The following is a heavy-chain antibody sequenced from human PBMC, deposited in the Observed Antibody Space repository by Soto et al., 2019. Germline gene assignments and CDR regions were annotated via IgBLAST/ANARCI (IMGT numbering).Heavy chain of an antibody. V-gene: IGHV1-18*01. CDR3: VREMWTNSGPQNFFDF. CDR1: GYSFTSFG. J-gene: IGHJ4*02. D-gene: IGHD7-27*01. Sequence: QVQLVQSEGEVNQPGASVKLSCKASGYSFTSFGISWVRQAPGQGLEWMGWISPNSGATRYAQNLQGRVTMTKETSTTTAYLELSSLTSDDTALYYCVREMWTNSGPQNFFDFWGLGALVTVSS. CDR2: ISPNSGAT.